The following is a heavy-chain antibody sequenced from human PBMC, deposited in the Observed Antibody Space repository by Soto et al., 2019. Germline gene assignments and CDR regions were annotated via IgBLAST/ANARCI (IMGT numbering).Heavy chain of an antibody. CDR2: VYYSGKT. J-gene: IGHJ4*02. Sequence: QLQLQESGPGLVRPSETLALTCTVSGGSISTDTFYWAWIRQDQGKDLEWLGAVYYSGKTHYNPSLQSRLFISVDTSKNQFSLTLSSVTAADTAVYHCPRHCLRNWTPGTDYFDSWGQGALVTVSS. CDR1: GGSISTDTFY. D-gene: IGHD3-3*01. CDR3: PRHCLRNWTPGTDYFDS. V-gene: IGHV4-39*01.